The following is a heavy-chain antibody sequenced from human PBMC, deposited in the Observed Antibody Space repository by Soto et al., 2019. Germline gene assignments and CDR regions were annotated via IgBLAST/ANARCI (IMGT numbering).Heavy chain of an antibody. D-gene: IGHD4-17*01. CDR3: ARDLTTVTTGEGI. V-gene: IGHV3-21*01. CDR2: ISSSSSYI. CDR1: GFTFSSYS. Sequence: EVQLVESGGGLVKPGGSLRLSCEASGFTFSSYSMNWVRQAPGKGLEWVSSISSSSSYIYYADSVKGRFTISRDNAKNSLYLQMNSLRAEDTAVYYCARDLTTVTTGEGIWGQGTLVTVSS. J-gene: IGHJ4*02.